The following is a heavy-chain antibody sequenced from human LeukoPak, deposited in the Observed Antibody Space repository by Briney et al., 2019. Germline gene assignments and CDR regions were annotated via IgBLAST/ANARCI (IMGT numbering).Heavy chain of an antibody. CDR2: ISSSSSTI. CDR1: GFTFSSYS. CDR3: ARATYYYDSPDAFDI. J-gene: IGHJ3*02. D-gene: IGHD3-22*01. Sequence: GGSLRLSCAASGFTFSSYSMNWVRQAPGKGLEWVSYISSSSSTIYYADSVKGRFTISRDNAKNSLYLQMNSLRAEDTAVYYCARATYYYDSPDAFDIWGQGTMVTVSS. V-gene: IGHV3-48*04.